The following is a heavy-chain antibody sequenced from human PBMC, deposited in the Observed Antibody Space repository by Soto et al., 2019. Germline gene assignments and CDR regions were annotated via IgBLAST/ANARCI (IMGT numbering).Heavy chain of an antibody. V-gene: IGHV3-33*01. CDR3: ARELALYDFDY. J-gene: IGHJ4*02. CDR1: GFTFSSYG. CDR2: IWYDGSNK. D-gene: IGHD3-3*02. Sequence: PGGSLRLSCAASGFTFSSYGMHWVRQAPGKGLEWVAVIWYDGSNKYYADSVKGRFTISRDNSKNTLYLQMNSLRAEDTAVYYCARELALYDFDYWGQGTLVTVSS.